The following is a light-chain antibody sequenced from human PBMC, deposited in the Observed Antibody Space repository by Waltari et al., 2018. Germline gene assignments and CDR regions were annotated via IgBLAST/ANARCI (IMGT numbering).Light chain of an antibody. Sequence: DIQMTQSPSTLSASVGDRVPITCRASQSISSWLAWYQQKPGKAPKLLISKASSLESEIPSRFSGSGSGTEFTLTISSLQPDDFATYYCQQYNNYFTWTFGQGTKVEIK. J-gene: IGKJ1*01. CDR1: QSISSW. V-gene: IGKV1-5*03. CDR2: KAS. CDR3: QQYNNYFTWT.